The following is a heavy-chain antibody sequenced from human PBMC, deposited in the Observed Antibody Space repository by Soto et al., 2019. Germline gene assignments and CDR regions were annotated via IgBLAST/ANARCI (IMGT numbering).Heavy chain of an antibody. CDR1: GGSISSGGYS. J-gene: IGHJ4*02. Sequence: SETLSLTCAVSGGSISSGGYSWSWIRQPPGKGLEWIGYIYHSGSTYYNPSLKSRVTISVDRSKNQFSLKLSPVTAADTAVYYCARAGDSSGPVALGYWGQGTLVTVSS. CDR2: IYHSGST. D-gene: IGHD6-19*01. V-gene: IGHV4-30-2*01. CDR3: ARAGDSSGPVALGY.